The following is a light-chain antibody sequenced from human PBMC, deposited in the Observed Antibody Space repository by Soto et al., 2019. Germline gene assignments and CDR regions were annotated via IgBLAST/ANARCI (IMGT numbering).Light chain of an antibody. Sequence: QSALTQPASVSGSPGQSITISCTGTSSDVGGYNYVSWHQQHPGKAPKLMIYDVTNRPSGVSNRFSGSKSGNTASLTISGLQAEDEADYYCSSYTSSSTRVFGGGTSSPS. J-gene: IGLJ2*01. CDR3: SSYTSSSTRV. V-gene: IGLV2-14*01. CDR1: SSDVGGYNY. CDR2: DVT.